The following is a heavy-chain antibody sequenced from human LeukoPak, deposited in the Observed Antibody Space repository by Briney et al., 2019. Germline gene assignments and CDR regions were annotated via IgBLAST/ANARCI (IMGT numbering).Heavy chain of an antibody. J-gene: IGHJ4*02. Sequence: GGSLRLSCAASGFTFSSYAMSWVRQAPGKGLEWVSYISSSSSTIYYADSVKGRFTISRDNAKNSLFLQMTSLRDEDTAVYYCASLRVVVAATGLDYWGQGTLVTVSS. CDR2: ISSSSSTI. CDR3: ASLRVVVAATGLDY. CDR1: GFTFSSYA. D-gene: IGHD2-15*01. V-gene: IGHV3-48*02.